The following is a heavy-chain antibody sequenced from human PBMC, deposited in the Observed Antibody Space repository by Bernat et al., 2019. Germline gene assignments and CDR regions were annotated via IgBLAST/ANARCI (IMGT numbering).Heavy chain of an antibody. Sequence: QLQVSGPRLVKPSETLSLTCTVPGGSISSYYWSWIRQPPGTGLEWIGCIYYSGTTDYNPSRKSRVAISVDTSKNQFSLKLSSVTAADTAVYYCARGYCSGGSCYVPFDNWGQGALVTVSS. CDR1: GGSISSYY. CDR3: ARGYCSGGSCYVPFDN. D-gene: IGHD2-15*01. V-gene: IGHV4-59*01. J-gene: IGHJ4*02. CDR2: IYYSGTT.